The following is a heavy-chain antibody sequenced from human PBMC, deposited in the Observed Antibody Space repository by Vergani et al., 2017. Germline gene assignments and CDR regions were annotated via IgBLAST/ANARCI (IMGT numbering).Heavy chain of an antibody. CDR3: ARGKLVPYYYYYGMDV. D-gene: IGHD6-13*01. CDR2: VNHSGST. Sequence: QVPLQQWGAGLLKPSETLSLTCAVYGRSFSGYFWSWLRQPPGKGLEWIGEVNHSGSTIYNPSLKSRVTISVDTSKNQFSLKLSPVTAADTAVYYCARGKLVPYYYYYGMDVWGQGTTVTVSS. J-gene: IGHJ6*02. CDR1: GRSFSGYF. V-gene: IGHV4-34*01.